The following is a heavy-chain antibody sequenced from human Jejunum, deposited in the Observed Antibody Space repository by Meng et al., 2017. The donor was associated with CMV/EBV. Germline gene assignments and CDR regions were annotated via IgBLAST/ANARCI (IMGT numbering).Heavy chain of an antibody. V-gene: IGHV3-74*01. CDR2: IKSGGTNI. Sequence: VQVVGVGGGLIQPGGSLRLSCVVSGFSSDDFWVDWVRQAPGKGPLWVSRIKSGGTNIKYADSVKGRFTISGDNAKNTVYLQMNNLRDEDTAVYYCLKLPPGYWGQGTLVTVSS. CDR1: GFSSDDFW. CDR3: LKLPPGY. J-gene: IGHJ4*02. D-gene: IGHD2-21*01.